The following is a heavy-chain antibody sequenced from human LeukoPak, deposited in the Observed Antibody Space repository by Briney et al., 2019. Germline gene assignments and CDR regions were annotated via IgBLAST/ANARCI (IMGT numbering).Heavy chain of an antibody. V-gene: IGHV4-38-2*02. CDR1: GYSISSGYY. J-gene: IGHJ4*02. Sequence: SETLSLTCTVSGYSISSGYYWGRIRQPPGKGLEWIGSIYHSGSTYYNPSLKSRVTISVDTSKNQFSLKLSSVTAADTAVYYCARLAVAGNYWGQGTLVTVSS. CDR2: IYHSGST. CDR3: ARLAVAGNY. D-gene: IGHD6-19*01.